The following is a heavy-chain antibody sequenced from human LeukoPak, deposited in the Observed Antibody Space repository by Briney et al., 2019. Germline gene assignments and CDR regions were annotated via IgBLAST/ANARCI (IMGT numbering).Heavy chain of an antibody. CDR2: MNPNNGNT. CDR1: GYTFTSYD. V-gene: IGHV1-8*01. CDR3: ARGLGSPVGRNY. Sequence: GASVKVSCKASGYTFTSYDINWVRQATGQGLEWMEWMNPNNGNTGYSQKFRGVVTMTRNASISTVYMELSSLRSEETAVYYYARGLGSPVGRNYWGQGTLVTVSS. J-gene: IGHJ4*02. D-gene: IGHD1-26*01.